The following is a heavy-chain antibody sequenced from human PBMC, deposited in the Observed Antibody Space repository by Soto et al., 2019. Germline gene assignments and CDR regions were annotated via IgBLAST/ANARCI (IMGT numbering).Heavy chain of an antibody. D-gene: IGHD5-18*01. J-gene: IGHJ4*02. V-gene: IGHV4-30-4*01. Sequence: QVQLQESGPGLVKPSQTLSLTCTVSGGSISSGDYYWSWIRQPPGKGLEWIGYIYYSGSTYYNPSLKRRVTLSVDTSKNQSSLKLSSVTAADTAVYYCAAVDTAMAPFDYWGQGTLVTVSS. CDR3: AAVDTAMAPFDY. CDR1: GGSISSGDYY. CDR2: IYYSGST.